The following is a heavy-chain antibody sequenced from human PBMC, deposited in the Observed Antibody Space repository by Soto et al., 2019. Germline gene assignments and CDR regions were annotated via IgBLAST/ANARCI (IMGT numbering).Heavy chain of an antibody. D-gene: IGHD6-13*01. CDR3: ARHITPSSFSWSGKYYYGMYV. J-gene: IGHJ6*02. V-gene: IGHV6-1*01. CDR1: GDSVSSNSAA. Sequence: SQTLSLTCAISGDSVSSNSAAWNWIRQSPSRGLEWLRRTYYRSKWYNDYAVSVKSRITINPDTSKNQFSLQLNSVTPEDTAVYHCARHITPSSFSWSGKYYYGMYVWGQGTTVTVSS. CDR2: TYYRSKWYN.